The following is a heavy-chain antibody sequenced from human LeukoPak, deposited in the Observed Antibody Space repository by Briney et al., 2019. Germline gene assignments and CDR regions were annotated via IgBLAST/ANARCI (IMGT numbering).Heavy chain of an antibody. Sequence: PGGSLRLSCAASGFTFSSYGMHWVRQASGKGLEWVAVIWYDGNNKYYADSVKGRFTISRDNSKNTLYLQMNSLRAEDTAVYYCARGLISFPAFDYWGQGTLVTVSS. CDR3: ARGLISFPAFDY. CDR1: GFTFSSYG. CDR2: IWYDGNNK. J-gene: IGHJ4*02. V-gene: IGHV3-33*01. D-gene: IGHD2-2*01.